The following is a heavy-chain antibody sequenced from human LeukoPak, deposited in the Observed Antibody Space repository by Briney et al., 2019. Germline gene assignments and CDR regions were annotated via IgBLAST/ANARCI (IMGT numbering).Heavy chain of an antibody. Sequence: ASVKVSCKASGYTFTSYYMHWVRQAPGQGLEWMGIINPSGGSTSYAQKFQGRVTMTRDTSTSTVYMELSSLRSEDTAVYYCARAYGSGSYYKTPRFDYWGQGTLVTVSS. V-gene: IGHV1-46*01. CDR3: ARAYGSGSYYKTPRFDY. J-gene: IGHJ4*02. D-gene: IGHD3-10*01. CDR2: INPSGGST. CDR1: GYTFTSYY.